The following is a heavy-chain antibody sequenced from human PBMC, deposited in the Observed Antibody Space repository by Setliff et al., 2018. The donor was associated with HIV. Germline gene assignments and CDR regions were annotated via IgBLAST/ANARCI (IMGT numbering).Heavy chain of an antibody. CDR2: IGSSNHGI. D-gene: IGHD3-10*01. Sequence: GSLRLSCAASGFNFKTYGMTWVRQAPGKGLDWVAHIGSSNHGIHYTASVQGRFTVSRDNANNILLRQMNNLRDEDTAVYYCASCFGDYGYWGHGTQVTVSS. J-gene: IGHJ4*01. CDR3: ASCFGDYGY. CDR1: GFNFKTYG. V-gene: IGHV3-48*02.